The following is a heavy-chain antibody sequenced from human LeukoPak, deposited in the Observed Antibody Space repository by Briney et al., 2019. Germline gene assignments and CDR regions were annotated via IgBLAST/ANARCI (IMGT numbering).Heavy chain of an antibody. J-gene: IGHJ5*02. CDR3: ARSDSSGWYTNNWFDP. CDR2: MNPNSGNT. Sequence: ASVKVSCKASGYTFTSYDINWVRQATGQGLEWMGWMNPNSGNTGYAQKFQGRVTITRYTSISTAYMELSSLRSEDTAVYYCARSDSSGWYTNNWFDPWGQGTLVTVSS. CDR1: GYTFTSYD. D-gene: IGHD6-19*01. V-gene: IGHV1-8*03.